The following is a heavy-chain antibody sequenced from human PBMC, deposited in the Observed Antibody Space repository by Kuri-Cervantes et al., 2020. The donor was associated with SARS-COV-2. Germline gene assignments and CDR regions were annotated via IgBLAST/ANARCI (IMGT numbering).Heavy chain of an antibody. CDR2: IIPIFGTA. Sequence: SVKVSCKASGGTFSSYAISWVRQAPGQGLEWMGGIIPIFGTANCAQKFQGRVTMTEDTSTDTAYMELSSLRSEDTAVYYCATSPPHCSSTSCTPNWFDPWGQGTLVTVSS. CDR1: GGTFSSYA. CDR3: ATSPPHCSSTSCTPNWFDP. V-gene: IGHV1-69*06. D-gene: IGHD2-2*01. J-gene: IGHJ5*02.